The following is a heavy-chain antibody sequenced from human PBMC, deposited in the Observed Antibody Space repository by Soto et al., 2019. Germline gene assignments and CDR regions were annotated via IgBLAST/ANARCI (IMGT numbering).Heavy chain of an antibody. CDR1: GYSFSGYW. CDR2: IYPGDSDT. J-gene: IGHJ3*02. CDR3: ARLPGVRGVFDGFNI. Sequence: GESLKISCKGSGYSFSGYWIGWVRQMPGKGLEWMGVIYPGDSDTRYSPSFQGQVAFSVDKSTNTAYLQWSSLKASDTAMYYCARLPGVRGVFDGFNIWGQGTLVTVS. V-gene: IGHV5-51*01. D-gene: IGHD3-10*01.